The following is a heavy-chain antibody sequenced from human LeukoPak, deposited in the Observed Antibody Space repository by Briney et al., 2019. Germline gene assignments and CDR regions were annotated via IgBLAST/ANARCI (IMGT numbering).Heavy chain of an antibody. Sequence: MPSETLSLTCSVSGASISSYYWSWIRQPPGKGLEWIGEINHSGRTNYNPSLKSRVTISIDTSKNQFSLKLNSVTAADTAVYYCARRPIGGMDVWGQGTTVTVSS. V-gene: IGHV4-34*01. J-gene: IGHJ6*02. D-gene: IGHD3-10*01. CDR1: GASISSYY. CDR3: ARRPIGGMDV. CDR2: INHSGRT.